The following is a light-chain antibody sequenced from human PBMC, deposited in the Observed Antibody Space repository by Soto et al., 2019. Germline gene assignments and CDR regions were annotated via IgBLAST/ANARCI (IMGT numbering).Light chain of an antibody. V-gene: IGLV1-40*01. CDR2: ANS. CDR3: QSYDTSLSVV. CDR1: SSNIGAGYN. J-gene: IGLJ2*01. Sequence: VLTQPPSVSGAPGQRVTISCTGTSSNIGAGYNVHWFQQLPGTAPKLLIYANSNRPSGVPDRFSGSKSGTSASLAITGLQAEDEADYYCQSYDTSLSVVFGGGTKLTVL.